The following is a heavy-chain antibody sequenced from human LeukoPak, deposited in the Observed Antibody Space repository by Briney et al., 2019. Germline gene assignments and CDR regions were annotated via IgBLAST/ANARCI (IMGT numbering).Heavy chain of an antibody. CDR3: ARWDIVATIDAFDI. CDR2: IYYSGST. D-gene: IGHD5-12*01. CDR1: GGSISSYY. Sequence: PSETLSLTRTVSGGSISSYYWSWIRQPPGKGLEWIGYIYYSGSTNYNPSLKSRVTISVDTSKNQFSLKLSSVTAADTAVYYCARWDIVATIDAFDIWGQGTMVTVSS. J-gene: IGHJ3*02. V-gene: IGHV4-59*01.